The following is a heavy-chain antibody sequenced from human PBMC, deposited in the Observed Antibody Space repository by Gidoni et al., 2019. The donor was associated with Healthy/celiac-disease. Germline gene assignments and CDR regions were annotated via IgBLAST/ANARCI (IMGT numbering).Heavy chain of an antibody. CDR3: ARSSGPYSPLHVP. CDR1: GGSISRGGYY. CDR2: IYYSGTT. Sequence: QVQLQESGPGLVKPSQTLSLTCTVPGGSISRGGYYWNWIRQHPGKGLEWIGYIYYSGTTYYNPSLKSRVTISIDTSKNQFSLKLSSVTAADTAVYYCARSSGPYSPLHVPWGQGTLVTVSS. D-gene: IGHD1-26*01. J-gene: IGHJ5*02. V-gene: IGHV4-31*03.